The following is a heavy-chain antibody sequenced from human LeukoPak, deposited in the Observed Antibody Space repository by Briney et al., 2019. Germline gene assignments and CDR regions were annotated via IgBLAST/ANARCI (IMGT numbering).Heavy chain of an antibody. J-gene: IGHJ4*02. Sequence: ASVKVSCKASGGTFSSYAISWVRQAPGQGLEWMGGIIPIFGTANYAQKFQGRVTITADESTSTAYMELSSLRSEDTAVYYRARDGGNEFDYWGQGTLVTVSS. CDR1: GGTFSSYA. CDR3: ARDGGNEFDY. V-gene: IGHV1-69*13. D-gene: IGHD4-23*01. CDR2: IIPIFGTA.